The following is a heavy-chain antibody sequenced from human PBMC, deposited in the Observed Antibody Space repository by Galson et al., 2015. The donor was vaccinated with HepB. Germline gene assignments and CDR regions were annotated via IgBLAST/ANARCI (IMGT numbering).Heavy chain of an antibody. D-gene: IGHD4-11*01. Sequence: SVKVSCKVSGYTLTELSMHWVRQAPGKGLEWMATFDPEDGETIYAQRFQGRVTMTEDTSRDTAYTDLSSLRSEDTAMYYCATGSFYSNYVFDSWGHGTLVTVSS. J-gene: IGHJ4*01. CDR2: FDPEDGET. CDR3: ATGSFYSNYVFDS. V-gene: IGHV1-24*01. CDR1: GYTLTELS.